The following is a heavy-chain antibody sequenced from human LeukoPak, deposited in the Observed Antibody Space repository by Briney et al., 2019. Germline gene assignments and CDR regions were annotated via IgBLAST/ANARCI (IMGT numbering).Heavy chain of an antibody. Sequence: ASVKVSCKASGYTFTGYYMHWVRQAPGQELEWMGWINPNSGGTNYAQKFQGRVTMTRDTSISTAYMELSRLRSDDTAVYYCARDLFYFYDSSGYYLGDYWGQGTLVTVSS. J-gene: IGHJ4*02. CDR2: INPNSGGT. CDR1: GYTFTGYY. D-gene: IGHD3-22*01. V-gene: IGHV1-2*02. CDR3: ARDLFYFYDSSGYYLGDY.